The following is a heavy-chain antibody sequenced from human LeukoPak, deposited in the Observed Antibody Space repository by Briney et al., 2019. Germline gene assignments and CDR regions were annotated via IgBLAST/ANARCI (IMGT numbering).Heavy chain of an antibody. CDR2: ISGSGGST. CDR1: GFTFSSYA. J-gene: IGHJ4*02. D-gene: IGHD2-2*01. Sequence: GGSLRLSCAASGFTFSSYAMSWVRQAPGKGLEWVSAISGSGGSTYHADSVKGRFTISRDNSKNTQYLQMNSLRAEDTAVYYCAKAVRGVYCSSTSCYFDYWGQGTLVTVSS. CDR3: AKAVRGVYCSSTSCYFDY. V-gene: IGHV3-23*01.